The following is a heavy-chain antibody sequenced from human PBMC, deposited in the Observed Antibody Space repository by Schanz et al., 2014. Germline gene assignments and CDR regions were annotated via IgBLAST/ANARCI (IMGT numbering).Heavy chain of an antibody. CDR3: VRDAGRDGYNLAFDV. V-gene: IGHV3-53*01. CDR2: LYTGGST. D-gene: IGHD1-1*01. Sequence: EVQLVESGGGLIHPGGSLRLSCAVSGFTVSTNYMTWVRQAPGKGLECVSVLYTGGSTFYAESVRGRFFISRDSSKNTVFLHMNSLRAEDTAVYYCVRDAGRDGYNLAFDVWGQGTLVTVSS. CDR1: GFTVSTNY. J-gene: IGHJ3*01.